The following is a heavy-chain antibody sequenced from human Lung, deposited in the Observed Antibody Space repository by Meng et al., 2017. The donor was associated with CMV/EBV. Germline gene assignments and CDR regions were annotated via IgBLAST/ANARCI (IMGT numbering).Heavy chain of an antibody. Sequence: SGGSIDSGNYFWSWIRQHPGKGLEYIGYIYYGGSTYYSPSLKSRATISVDTSKEQFSLKLNSVTAADTAVYYRAAQRFVPTAPFDYWGQGALVTVSS. CDR1: GGSIDSGNYF. D-gene: IGHD2-2*01. V-gene: IGHV4-31*02. CDR3: AAQRFVPTAPFDY. J-gene: IGHJ4*02. CDR2: IYYGGST.